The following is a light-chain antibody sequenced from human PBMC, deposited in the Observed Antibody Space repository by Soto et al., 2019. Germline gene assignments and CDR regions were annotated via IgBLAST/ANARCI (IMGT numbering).Light chain of an antibody. J-gene: IGKJ4*01. CDR2: ATS. V-gene: IGKV1-39*01. CDR3: QQSYSAPLT. Sequence: DIQMAQSPSSLSASVGDRVTIACRASQSITKYVNWFQQKPGKAPKLLIYATSSLQSGVSSRFSGSGSWTDFTLTISSLQPEDFATYYCQQSYSAPLTFGGGTTVDIK. CDR1: QSITKY.